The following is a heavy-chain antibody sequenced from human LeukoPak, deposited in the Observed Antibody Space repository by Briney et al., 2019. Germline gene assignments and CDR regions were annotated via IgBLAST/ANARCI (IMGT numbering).Heavy chain of an antibody. CDR3: ARSAYSYGADAFDI. Sequence: SETLSLTCSVSGASISSHYWSWIRQPPGKGLEWIGYIYYSVRTNYNPSLKSRVTISVDTSKNQFSLKLSSVTAADTAVYYCARSAYSYGADAFDIWGQGTMVTVSS. CDR1: GASISSHY. D-gene: IGHD5-18*01. CDR2: IYYSVRT. V-gene: IGHV4-59*11. J-gene: IGHJ3*02.